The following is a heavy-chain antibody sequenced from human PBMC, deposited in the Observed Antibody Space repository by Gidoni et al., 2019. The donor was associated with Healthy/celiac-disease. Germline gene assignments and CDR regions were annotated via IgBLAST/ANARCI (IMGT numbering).Heavy chain of an antibody. CDR2: SYHSGSI. V-gene: IGHV4-31*03. J-gene: IGHJ4*02. D-gene: IGHD2-15*01. CDR3: ARLLGYCSGGSCNGLDY. Sequence: HVQLQEAGPGLVKPSQTLSLTCTVCGGTLGSGGYYWSWLRQHPGKGLGWIGYSYHSGSIYYNPSLKSRVTISIDTSKNQFSLKLSSVTAADTAVYYCARLLGYCSGGSCNGLDYWGQGTLVTVSS. CDR1: GGTLGSGGYY.